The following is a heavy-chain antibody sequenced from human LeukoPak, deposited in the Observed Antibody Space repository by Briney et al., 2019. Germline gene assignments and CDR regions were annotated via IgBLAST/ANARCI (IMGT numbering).Heavy chain of an antibody. CDR2: INPNSGGT. V-gene: IGHV1-2*02. CDR1: GYTFTGYY. CDR3: ARGGVVGSGRNAFDI. Sequence: ASVKVSCKASGYTFTGYYMHWVRQAPGQGLGWIGWINPNSGGTNYAQKFQGRVTMTRDTSISKAYMELSRLRSDDTAVYYCARGGVVGSGRNAFDIWGQGTMVTVSS. D-gene: IGHD3-10*01. J-gene: IGHJ3*02.